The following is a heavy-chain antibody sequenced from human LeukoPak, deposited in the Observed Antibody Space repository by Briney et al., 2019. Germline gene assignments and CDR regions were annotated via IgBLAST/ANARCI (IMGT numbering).Heavy chain of an antibody. D-gene: IGHD3-10*02. CDR1: GFTFSNYN. V-gene: IGHV3-21*01. J-gene: IGHJ6*04. Sequence: GGPLRLSCADSGFTFSNYNMNWVRQAPGKAMEWVSSITSSGTYTFYADSVKGRFTISRDNAKNSLYLQMNSLRAEDTAVYYCAELGITMIGGVWGKGTTVTISS. CDR2: ITSSGTYT. CDR3: AELGITMIGGV.